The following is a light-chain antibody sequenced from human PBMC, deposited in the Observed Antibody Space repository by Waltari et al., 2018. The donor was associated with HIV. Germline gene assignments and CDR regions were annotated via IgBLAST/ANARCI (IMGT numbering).Light chain of an antibody. CDR1: QSITPY. CDR2: AAS. J-gene: IGKJ2*01. Sequence: DIQMTQSPSSLSASVGDRVTITCRASQSITPYLNWYQQKPGKAPKLLIYAASSLQSGGPSRFSGSGSGTDFTRTISSLQPEDFASYYCQQSYSTPYTFGRGTQLEIK. CDR3: QQSYSTPYT. V-gene: IGKV1-39*01.